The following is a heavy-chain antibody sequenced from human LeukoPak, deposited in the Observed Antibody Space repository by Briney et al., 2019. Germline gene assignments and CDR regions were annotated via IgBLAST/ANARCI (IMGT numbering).Heavy chain of an antibody. V-gene: IGHV4-34*01. Sequence: PSETPSLTCTVFGGSFTDYFWTWIRHSPGKGLEWIGEINDYTGDTKYNPSLNSRVSMSLEKSKNQLSLELRSVTAADTAVYYCARGRIAKIVVVHSFSYSMDVWGQGTTVTVSS. CDR1: GGSFTDYF. CDR3: ARGRIAKIVVVHSFSYSMDV. D-gene: IGHD3-22*01. CDR2: INDYTGDT. J-gene: IGHJ6*02.